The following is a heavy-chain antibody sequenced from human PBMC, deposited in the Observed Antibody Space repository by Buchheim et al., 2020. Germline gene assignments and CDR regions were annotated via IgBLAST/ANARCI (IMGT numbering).Heavy chain of an antibody. V-gene: IGHV3-30*18. CDR2: ISYDGRNK. CDR1: GFTFSSYG. CDR3: AKDRLTDYYYYYMDV. D-gene: IGHD6-6*01. J-gene: IGHJ6*03. Sequence: QVQLVESGGGVVQPGRSLRLSCAASGFTFSSYGMHWVRQAPGKGLEWVAVISYDGRNKYYADSVKGRFTISRDNSKNTLYLQMNSLRAEDTAVYYCAKDRLTDYYYYYMDVWGKGTT.